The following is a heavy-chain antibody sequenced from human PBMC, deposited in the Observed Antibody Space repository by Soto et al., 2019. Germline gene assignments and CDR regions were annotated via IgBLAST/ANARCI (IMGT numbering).Heavy chain of an antibody. D-gene: IGHD6-19*01. V-gene: IGHV4-30-4*08. J-gene: IGHJ4*02. CDR2: IYFSGST. CDR1: GGSISSGDYY. CDR3: ASVLQWLPSFDY. Sequence: HVQLQESGPGLVKPSQTLSLTCTVSGGSISSGDYYWSWIRQPPGKGLEWIVYIYFSGSTYYNPSLQRPLNKSIDTYKNQFSLNRRSVTAADTAVYYCASVLQWLPSFDYLGQGTLVTVSS.